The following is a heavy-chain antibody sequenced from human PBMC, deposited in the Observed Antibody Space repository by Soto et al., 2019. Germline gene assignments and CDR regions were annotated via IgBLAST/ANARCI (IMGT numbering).Heavy chain of an antibody. V-gene: IGHV1-69*01. D-gene: IGHD1-1*01. CDR2: ITPMFGTA. CDR1: GGTFNRNT. CDR3: ARDLSSPDRHQLERENY. Sequence: QVQLVQSGAEVKKPGSSVRISCKASGGTFNRNTISWVRQAPGQGPEWMGGITPMFGTANYAQKFQGRVTITADDSTSTAYMELSRLRSEDTAVYYCARDLSSPDRHQLERENYWGQGTLVTVSS. J-gene: IGHJ4*02.